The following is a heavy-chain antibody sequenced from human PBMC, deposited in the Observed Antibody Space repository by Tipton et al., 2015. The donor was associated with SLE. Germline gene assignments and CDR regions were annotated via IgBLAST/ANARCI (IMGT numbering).Heavy chain of an antibody. D-gene: IGHD3-22*01. V-gene: IGHV3-33*01. J-gene: IGHJ5*01. CDR3: ARALHYDSSGYKNWFDS. CDR2: VWYDGSKK. Sequence: RSLRLSCAASGFDFKTYGMHWVRQAPGKGLEWVAVVWYDGSKKYYADSMKGRFTIPRDNSKNTLYLEMYSLGAEDTAVYYCARALHYDSSGYKNWFDSWGQGTLVTVSS. CDR1: GFDFKTYG.